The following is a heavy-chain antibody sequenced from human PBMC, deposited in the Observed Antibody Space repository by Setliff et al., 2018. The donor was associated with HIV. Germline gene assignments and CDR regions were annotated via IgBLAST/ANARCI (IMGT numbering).Heavy chain of an antibody. D-gene: IGHD3-10*01. V-gene: IGHV1-2*02. CDR3: ARARDGFNFGLKY. CDR2: IKPNRGVT. CDR1: GFAFTNFH. Sequence: RASVKVSCKASGFAFTNFHIHWVRQAPGQGLEWMGSIKPNRGVTKYAQTFQGRVTMTRDTSISTAYMELSRLRSDDTAVYFCARARDGFNFGLKYWGEGTLVTVSS. J-gene: IGHJ4*02.